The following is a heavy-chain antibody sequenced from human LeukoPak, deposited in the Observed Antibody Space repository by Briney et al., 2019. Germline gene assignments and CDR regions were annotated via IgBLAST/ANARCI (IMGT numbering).Heavy chain of an antibody. CDR2: ISNSGGDT. J-gene: IGHJ4*02. CDR1: GFTFSSYA. D-gene: IGHD3-16*01. Sequence: GGSLRLSCAASGFTFSSYAMNWVRQAPGKGLEWVSLISNSGGDTYYAHSVKGRFTISRDNSKDTLYLQMNSLRAEDTAVYFCARGTPTLDYWGQGTLVTVSS. CDR3: ARGTPTLDY. V-gene: IGHV3-23*01.